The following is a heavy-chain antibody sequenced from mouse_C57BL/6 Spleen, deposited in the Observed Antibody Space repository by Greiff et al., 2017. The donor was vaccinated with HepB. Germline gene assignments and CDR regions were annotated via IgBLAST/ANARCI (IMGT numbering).Heavy chain of an antibody. J-gene: IGHJ4*01. CDR1: GYTFTSYW. CDR3: ARSYSNHMDY. Sequence: QVQLKQPGAELVMPGASVKLSCKASGYTFTSYWMHWVKQRPGQGLEWIGEIDPSDSYTNYNQKFKGKSTLTVDKSSSTAYMQLSSLTSEDSAVYYCARSYSNHMDYWGQGTSVTVSS. CDR2: IDPSDSYT. V-gene: IGHV1-69*01. D-gene: IGHD2-5*01.